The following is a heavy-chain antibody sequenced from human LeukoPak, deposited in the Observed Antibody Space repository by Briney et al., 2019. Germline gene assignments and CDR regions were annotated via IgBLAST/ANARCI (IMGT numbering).Heavy chain of an antibody. CDR3: ARDLECDDYATRSYNWFDP. J-gene: IGHJ5*02. D-gene: IGHD3-16*01. V-gene: IGHV1-2*02. Sequence: ASVKVSCKASGYTFTGYYMHWVRQAPGQGLEWMGWINPNSGGTNYAQKVQGGVTMTRDTSISTAYMELSRMRSDDTAVYYCARDLECDDYATRSYNWFDPWGQGTLVTVSS. CDR2: INPNSGGT. CDR1: GYTFTGYY.